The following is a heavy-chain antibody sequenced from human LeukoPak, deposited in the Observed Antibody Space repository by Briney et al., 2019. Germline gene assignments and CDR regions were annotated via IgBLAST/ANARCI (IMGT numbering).Heavy chain of an antibody. CDR1: GYSFTSYW. D-gene: IGHD6-19*01. V-gene: IGHV5-51*01. CDR3: ARHQAVAGNLAFDI. J-gene: IGHJ3*02. CDR2: IYPGDSDT. Sequence: GESLQISCKGSGYSFTSYWIGWGRPMPGKGVEWMGIIYPGDSDTRYSPSFGGQVTISADKSISTAYLQWSSLKASDTAMYYCARHQAVAGNLAFDIWGQGTMVTVSS.